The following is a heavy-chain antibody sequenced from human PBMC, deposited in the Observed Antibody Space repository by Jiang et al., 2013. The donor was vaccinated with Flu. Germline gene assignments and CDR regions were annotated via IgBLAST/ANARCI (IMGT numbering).Heavy chain of an antibody. CDR2: ISAYNGNT. V-gene: IGHV1-18*01. CDR3: ARDGDPSYYYDSSGYLD. J-gene: IGHJ4*02. Sequence: SGAEVKKPGASVKVSCKASGYTFTSYGISWVRQAPGQGLEWMGWISAYNGNTNYAQKLQGRVTMTTDTSTSTAYMELRSLRSDDTAAYYCARDGDPSYYYDSSGYLDWGQGTLVTVSS. CDR1: GYTFTSYG. D-gene: IGHD3-22*01.